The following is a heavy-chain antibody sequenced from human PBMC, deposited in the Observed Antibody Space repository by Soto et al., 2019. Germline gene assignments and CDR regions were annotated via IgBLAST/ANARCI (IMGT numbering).Heavy chain of an antibody. CDR1: GGSISSGGYY. CDR3: AGIYSGSPGGTLRY. CDR2: IYYSGST. D-gene: IGHD1-26*01. V-gene: IGHV4-31*03. J-gene: IGHJ4*02. Sequence: QVQLQESGPGLVKPSQTLSLTCTVSGGSISSGGYYWSWIRQHPGKGLEWIGYIYYSGSTYYNPALKRRVTISVDPSKNQFSLKLSSVTAAETAVYYCAGIYSGSPGGTLRYWGQGTLVTVSS.